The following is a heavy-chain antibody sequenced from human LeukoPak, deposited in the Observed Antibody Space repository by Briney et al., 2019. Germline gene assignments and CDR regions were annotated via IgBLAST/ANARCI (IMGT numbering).Heavy chain of an antibody. CDR2: IIPIFGTA. V-gene: IGHV1-69*06. CDR3: ARDNYDFWSGYGHYFDY. J-gene: IGHJ4*02. D-gene: IGHD3-3*01. CDR1: GGTFSSYA. Sequence: GASVKVSCKASGGTFSSYAISWVRQAPGQGLEWMGWIIPIFGTANYAQKFQGRVTITADKSTSTAYMELSSLGSEDTAVYYCARDNYDFWSGYGHYFDYWGQGTLVTVSS.